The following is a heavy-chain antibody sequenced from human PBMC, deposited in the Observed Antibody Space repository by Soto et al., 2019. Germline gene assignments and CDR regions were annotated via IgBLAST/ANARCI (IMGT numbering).Heavy chain of an antibody. V-gene: IGHV4-39*02. CDR3: ARDYYESSGFDY. CDR1: GGSISSSSSY. Sequence: XETLALACTVAGGSISSSSSYWGWIRQPPGKGLEWIGSIYYIGSTYYNPSLKSRITMSVDTSKNHFSLHLSSVTAADTAVYYCARDYYESSGFDYWGQGPLVTVSS. J-gene: IGHJ4*02. CDR2: IYYIGST. D-gene: IGHD3-22*01.